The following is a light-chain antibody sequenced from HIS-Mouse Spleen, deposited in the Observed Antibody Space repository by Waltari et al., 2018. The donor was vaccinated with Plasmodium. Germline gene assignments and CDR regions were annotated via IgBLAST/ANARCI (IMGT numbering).Light chain of an antibody. Sequence: AIQITQSPSSLSASVGDRVPITCRASQGIRNDLGWYQQKPGKAPKLLIYAASSLQSGVPSRFSGSGSGTEFTLTISSLQPEEFATYYCLQDYNYPYTIGQGNKLEIK. CDR2: AAS. CDR1: QGIRND. V-gene: IGKV1-6*01. CDR3: LQDYNYPYT. J-gene: IGKJ2*01.